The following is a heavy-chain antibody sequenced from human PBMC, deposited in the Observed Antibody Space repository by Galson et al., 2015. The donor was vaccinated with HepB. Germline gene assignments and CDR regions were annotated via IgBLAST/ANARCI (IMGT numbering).Heavy chain of an antibody. CDR3: ATDRPFTIPHKFQH. CDR1: GYTLTELS. Sequence: SVKVSCKVSGYTLTELSMHWVRQAPGKGLEWMGGFDPEDGETIYAQKFQGRVTMTEDTSTDTAYMELNSLRSEDTAVYYCATDRPFTIPHKFQHWGQGTLVTASS. D-gene: IGHD3-3*01. V-gene: IGHV1-24*01. CDR2: FDPEDGET. J-gene: IGHJ1*01.